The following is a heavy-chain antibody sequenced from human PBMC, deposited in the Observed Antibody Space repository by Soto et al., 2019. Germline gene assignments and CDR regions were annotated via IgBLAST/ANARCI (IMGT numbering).Heavy chain of an antibody. CDR2: IYKSATT. V-gene: IGHV4-30-4*01. Sequence: QVQLLESGPGLVKPSQTLSLTCSVSGDSISTVDYFWAWVRQPPGQALEYIGYIYKSATTYYNPSFERRVAISLDTSKSQCALNVTSLTAADTAVYFCARGRYCLPGRCLPNWFDSRGQGNLVTVSS. D-gene: IGHD2-15*01. J-gene: IGHJ5*01. CDR1: GDSISTVDYF. CDR3: ARGRYCLPGRCLPNWFDS.